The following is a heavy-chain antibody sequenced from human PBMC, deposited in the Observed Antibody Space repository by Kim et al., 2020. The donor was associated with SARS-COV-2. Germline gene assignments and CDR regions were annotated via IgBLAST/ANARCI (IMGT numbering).Heavy chain of an antibody. CDR3: ARNYYFYFDF. J-gene: IGHJ4*02. D-gene: IGHD3-10*01. V-gene: IGHV3-7*01. Sequence: SGKCHVDSVNGRFTISRDNTKNSLDLQMNSLRAEDTAVYYCARNYYFYFDFWGQGTLVTVSA. CDR2: SGK.